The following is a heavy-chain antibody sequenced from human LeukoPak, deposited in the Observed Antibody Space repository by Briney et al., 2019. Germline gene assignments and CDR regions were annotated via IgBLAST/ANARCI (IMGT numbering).Heavy chain of an antibody. V-gene: IGHV4-59*01. J-gene: IGHJ4*02. CDR2: IYYGGST. CDR1: GGSISSYY. CDR3: ARTAGYSSSWAFDY. D-gene: IGHD6-13*01. Sequence: SETLSLTCTVSGGSISSYYWSWIRQPPGKGLEWIGYIYYGGSTNYNPSLKSRVTISVDTSKNQFSLKLSFVTAADTAVYYCARTAGYSSSWAFDYWGQGTLVTVSS.